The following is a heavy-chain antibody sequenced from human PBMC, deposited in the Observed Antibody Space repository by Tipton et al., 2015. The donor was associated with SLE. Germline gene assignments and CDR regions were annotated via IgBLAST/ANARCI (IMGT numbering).Heavy chain of an antibody. CDR1: GGSISSGGYY. D-gene: IGHD3-16*01. Sequence: TLSLTCTVSGGSISSGGYYWSWIRQHPGKGLEWIGYIYYSGRTYYNPSLKSRVTISVDTSKNQFSLKLSSVTAADTAVYYCARSSIASGGGYFDYWGQGTLVTVSS. J-gene: IGHJ4*02. V-gene: IGHV4-31*03. CDR2: IYYSGRT. CDR3: ARSSIASGGGYFDY.